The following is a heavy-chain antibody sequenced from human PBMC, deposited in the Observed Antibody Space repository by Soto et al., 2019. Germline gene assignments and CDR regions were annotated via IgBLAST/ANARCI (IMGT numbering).Heavy chain of an antibody. J-gene: IGHJ4*02. V-gene: IGHV1-18*01. CDR2: ISAYNGNT. D-gene: IGHD1-26*01. CDR1: GYIFTSYG. Sequence: QVQLVQSGAEVKKPGASVKVSCKASGYIFTSYGISWVRQAPGQGLEWMGWISAYNGNTNYAQKFQGRVTTTTDTSTSTAYMELRSLTSDDTAVYYCARDFSSGTYPSYFDYWGQGTLVTVSS. CDR3: ARDFSSGTYPSYFDY.